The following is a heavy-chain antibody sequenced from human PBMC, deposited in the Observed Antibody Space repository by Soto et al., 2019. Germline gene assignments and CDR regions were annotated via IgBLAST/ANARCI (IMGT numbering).Heavy chain of an antibody. CDR2: ISSNGGRT. J-gene: IGHJ4*02. D-gene: IGHD3-10*01. CDR1: GFTFSSYA. Sequence: GSLRLSCAASGFTFSSYAMHWVRQAPGKGLEYVSAISSNGGRTYYANSVKGRFTISRENSKNTLYLQMGSLKAEDMAVYYCASLWFGIPYWGQGTLVTVSS. V-gene: IGHV3-64*01. CDR3: ASLWFGIPY.